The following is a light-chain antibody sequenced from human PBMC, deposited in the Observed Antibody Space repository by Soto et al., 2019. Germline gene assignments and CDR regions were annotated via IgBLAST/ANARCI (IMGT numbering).Light chain of an antibody. V-gene: IGKV3-15*01. CDR3: QQYNSWPPIT. Sequence: EVVLTQSPGTLSVSPGERATLSCRASESVSTNLAWYQHKPGQAPWLLIYGASTRATGVPARFSGGGSGTEFTLTISSLQSEDFAFYYCQQYNSWPPITFGQGTRLEIK. J-gene: IGKJ5*01. CDR2: GAS. CDR1: ESVSTN.